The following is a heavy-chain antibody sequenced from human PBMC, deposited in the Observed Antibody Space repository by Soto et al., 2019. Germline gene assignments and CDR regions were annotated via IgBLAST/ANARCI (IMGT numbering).Heavy chain of an antibody. CDR1: GDSVSGNSAA. CDR3: ARESPYYVSSDSYLDY. CDR2: TYYRSRWYN. J-gene: IGHJ4*02. V-gene: IGHV6-1*01. Sequence: PSQTLSLTCAISGDSVSGNSAAWNWIRQSPSRGLEWLGRTYYRSRWYNDYAVSVKSRITVTPDTSKNQFSLHLNSVTPEDTAVYYCARESPYYVSSDSYLDYWGQGALVTVYS. D-gene: IGHD3-16*01.